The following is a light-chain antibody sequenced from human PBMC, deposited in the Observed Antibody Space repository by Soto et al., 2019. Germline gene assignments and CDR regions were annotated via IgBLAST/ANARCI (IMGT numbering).Light chain of an antibody. J-gene: IGKJ4*01. Sequence: EIVVTQSPATLSVSPGERATLSCSASQSVGNNFAWYQQKPGQAPRLLIFATSTRATGAQARFSGSGSGTEFTLTISSLQSEDFAVYYCQQYGDWPLTFGGGAKVELE. CDR2: ATS. V-gene: IGKV3-15*01. CDR1: QSVGNN. CDR3: QQYGDWPLT.